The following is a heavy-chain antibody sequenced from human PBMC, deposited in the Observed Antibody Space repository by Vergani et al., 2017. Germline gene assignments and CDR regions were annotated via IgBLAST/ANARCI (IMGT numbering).Heavy chain of an antibody. Sequence: QVQLVQSGAEVKKPGSSVKVSCKASGGTFSSYTISWVRQAPGQGLEWMGRIIPILGIANYAQKFQGRVTITADKSTSTAYMELSSLRSEDTAVYYCARGSSYSYYDYGMDVWGQGTTVTVSS. CDR3: ARGSSYSYYDYGMDV. V-gene: IGHV1-69*02. CDR1: GGTFSSYT. D-gene: IGHD6-13*01. CDR2: IIPILGIA. J-gene: IGHJ6*02.